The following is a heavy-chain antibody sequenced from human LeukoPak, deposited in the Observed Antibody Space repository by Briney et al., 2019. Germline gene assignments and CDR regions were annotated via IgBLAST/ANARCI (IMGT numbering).Heavy chain of an antibody. D-gene: IGHD6-13*01. CDR1: GGSISSYY. CDR3: ARERSLEAAAGMGYFQH. V-gene: IGHV4-4*07. J-gene: IGHJ1*01. Sequence: PSETLSLTCTVSGGSISSYYWSWIRQPAGKGLEWIGRIYTSGSTNYNPSLKSRVTMSVDTSKNQFSLKLSSVTAADTAVYFCARERSLEAAAGMGYFQHWGQGTLVTASS. CDR2: IYTSGST.